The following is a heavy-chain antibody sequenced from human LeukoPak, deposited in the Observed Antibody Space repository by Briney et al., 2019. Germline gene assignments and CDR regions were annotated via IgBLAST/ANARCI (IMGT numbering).Heavy chain of an antibody. Sequence: TGGSLRPSCAASGFTFSSYAMSWVRQAPGKGLEWVSAISGSGGSTYYADSVKGRFTISRDNSKNTLYLQMNSLRAEDTAVYYCAKDPSRPAALPNWFDPWGQGTLVTVSS. CDR3: AKDPSRPAALPNWFDP. J-gene: IGHJ5*02. D-gene: IGHD2-2*01. CDR2: ISGSGGST. CDR1: GFTFSSYA. V-gene: IGHV3-23*01.